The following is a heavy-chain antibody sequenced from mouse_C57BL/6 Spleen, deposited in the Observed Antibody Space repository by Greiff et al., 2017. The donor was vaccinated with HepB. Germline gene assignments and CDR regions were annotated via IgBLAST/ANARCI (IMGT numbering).Heavy chain of an antibody. V-gene: IGHV1-55*01. J-gene: IGHJ2*01. CDR3: ARRGLSGFDY. CDR1: GYTFTSYW. CDR2: IYPGSGST. Sequence: VQLQHPGAELVKPGASVKMSCTASGYTFTSYWITWVKQRPGQGLEWIGDIYPGSGSTNYNEKFKSKATMTVDTSSSTAYMQLSSLTSEDSAVYYCARRGLSGFDYWGQGTTLTVSS. D-gene: IGHD3-1*01.